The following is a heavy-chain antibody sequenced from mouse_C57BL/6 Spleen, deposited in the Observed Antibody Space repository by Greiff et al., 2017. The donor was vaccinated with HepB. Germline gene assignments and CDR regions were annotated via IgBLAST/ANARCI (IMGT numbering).Heavy chain of an antibody. V-gene: IGHV14-2*01. Sequence: VHVKQSGAELVKPGASVKLSCTASGFNIKDYYMHWVKQRTEQGLEWIGRIDPEDGETNCATKFQGQATITADTSSNTAYLQLSILTSEDTAVYYCDRGVTTLCDYWGQGTTLTVSS. CDR3: DRGVTTLCDY. D-gene: IGHD2-2*01. CDR2: IDPEDGET. CDR1: GFNIKDYY. J-gene: IGHJ2*01.